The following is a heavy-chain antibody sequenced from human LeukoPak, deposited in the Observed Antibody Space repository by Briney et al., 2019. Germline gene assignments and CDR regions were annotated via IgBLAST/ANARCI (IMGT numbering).Heavy chain of an antibody. J-gene: IGHJ5*02. CDR1: GGSISSSSYY. D-gene: IGHD1-26*01. CDR3: GRCSSGSYNWFDP. Sequence: PSETLSLTCTVSGGSISSSSYYWAWIRQPPGKGLEWIGSMYYSGNTYYNPSLKSRVTISADTSKNQFSMKLSSVTAADTAVYCCGRCSSGSYNWFDPWGQGTLVTVSS. CDR2: MYYSGNT. V-gene: IGHV4-39*01.